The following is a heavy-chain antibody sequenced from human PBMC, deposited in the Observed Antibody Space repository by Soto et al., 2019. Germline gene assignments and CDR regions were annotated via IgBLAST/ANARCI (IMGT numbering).Heavy chain of an antibody. CDR3: ARVGSSGYYGWFDP. D-gene: IGHD3-22*01. V-gene: IGHV4-61*01. Sequence: QVQLQESGPGLVKPSETLSLTCTVSGGSVNSANYYWSWIRQPPGKRLRGIGYIFFSGNSGSTNYNPPLESRITISVDTSKNQFSLKLSSVTAADTALYYCARVGSSGYYGWFDPWGQGTLVTVSS. CDR2: IFFSGNSGST. CDR1: GGSVNSANYY. J-gene: IGHJ5*02.